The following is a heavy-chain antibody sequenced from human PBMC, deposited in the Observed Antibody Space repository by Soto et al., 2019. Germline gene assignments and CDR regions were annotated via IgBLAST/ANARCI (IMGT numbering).Heavy chain of an antibody. Sequence: QVQMVQSGAEVKKPGASVKVSCKASGYTFTSYGISWVRQAPGQGLERMGWISAYNGNTNYAQKLQGRATMTTDTSTSTAYMELRSLRSDDTAVYYCARDRQYYYGSYYYDGMDVWGQGTTVTVSS. D-gene: IGHD3-10*01. CDR3: ARDRQYYYGSYYYDGMDV. V-gene: IGHV1-18*01. CDR2: ISAYNGNT. CDR1: GYTFTSYG. J-gene: IGHJ6*02.